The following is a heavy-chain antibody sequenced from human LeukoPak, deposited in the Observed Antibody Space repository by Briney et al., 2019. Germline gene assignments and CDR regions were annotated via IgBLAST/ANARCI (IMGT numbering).Heavy chain of an antibody. CDR1: GGSISSYY. CDR3: ARGNSGSYPLNY. V-gene: IGHV4-59*01. Sequence: SETLSLTCTVSGGSISSYYWSRIRQPPGKGLEWIGYIYYSGSTNYNPSLKSRVTISVDTSKNQFSLKLSSVTAADTAVYYCARGNSGSYPLNYWGQGTLVTVSS. D-gene: IGHD1-26*01. J-gene: IGHJ4*02. CDR2: IYYSGST.